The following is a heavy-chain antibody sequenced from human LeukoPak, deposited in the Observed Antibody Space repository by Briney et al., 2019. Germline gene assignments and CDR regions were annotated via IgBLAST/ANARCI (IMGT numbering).Heavy chain of an antibody. CDR3: AKDLGTSQDFDY. V-gene: IGHV3-23*01. CDR1: GFTFTNVA. CDR2: IRGSGGTT. J-gene: IGHJ4*02. Sequence: PGASLRLPCVACGFTFTNVAMRWVRQAPGRVLEWVSYIRGSGGTTHYADSVNGRFTISRDNSKNTVYLQINRLRAEDTAVYYCAKDLGTSQDFDYWGEGTLVTVSS.